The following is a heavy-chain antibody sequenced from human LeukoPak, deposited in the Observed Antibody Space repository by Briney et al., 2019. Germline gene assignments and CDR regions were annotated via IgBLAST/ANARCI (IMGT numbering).Heavy chain of an antibody. CDR3: AKEREAYCSGGSCYGSDKLFPADY. V-gene: IGHV3-23*01. D-gene: IGHD2-15*01. CDR1: GFTFSSYA. J-gene: IGHJ4*02. Sequence: GGSLRPSCAASGFTFSSYAMTWVRQAPRKGLEWVSSISGTGGSTFYADSVKGRFTISRDNSKNTLHLQMNSLRAEDTAIYYCAKEREAYCSGGSCYGSDKLFPADYWGQGTLVTVSS. CDR2: ISGTGGST.